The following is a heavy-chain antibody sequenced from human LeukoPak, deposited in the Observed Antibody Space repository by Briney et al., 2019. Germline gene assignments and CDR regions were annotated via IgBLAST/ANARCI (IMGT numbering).Heavy chain of an antibody. CDR3: ARDLWFGELSGRGPFDY. Sequence: GASVKVSCKASGYTFTGYYMHWVRQAPGQGLEWMVWINPNSGGTNYAQKFQGWVTMTRDTSISTAYMELSRLRSDDTAVYYCARDLWFGELSGRGPFDYWGQGTLVTVSS. J-gene: IGHJ4*02. CDR1: GYTFTGYY. CDR2: INPNSGGT. V-gene: IGHV1-2*04. D-gene: IGHD3-10*01.